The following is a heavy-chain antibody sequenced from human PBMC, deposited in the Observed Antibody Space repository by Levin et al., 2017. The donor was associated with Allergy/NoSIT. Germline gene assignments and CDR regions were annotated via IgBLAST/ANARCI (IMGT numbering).Heavy chain of an antibody. CDR1: GGSVSSGSYY. CDR3: ARIIRLELAFDY. V-gene: IGHV4-61*01. CDR2: IYYSGST. Sequence: SETLSLTCTVSGGSVSSGSYYWSWIRQPPGKGLEWIGYIYYSGSTNYNPSLKSRVTISVDTSKNQFSLKLSSVTAADTAVYYCARIIRLELAFDYWGQGTLVTVSS. D-gene: IGHD1-7*01. J-gene: IGHJ4*02.